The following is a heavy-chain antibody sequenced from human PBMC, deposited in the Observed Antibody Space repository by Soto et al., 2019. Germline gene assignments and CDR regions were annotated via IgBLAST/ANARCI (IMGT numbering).Heavy chain of an antibody. V-gene: IGHV3-7*01. CDR2: IRQDAGEK. J-gene: IGHJ4*02. D-gene: IGHD6-19*01. CDR3: ARERRGSSGSYYFDI. Sequence: GGSLRLSCRASEFTFNNFWMTWVRQAPGKGLEWVASIRQDAGEKYYVDSVKGRFTIFRDNTRNSLFLQMNSLGVEDTSVYYCARERRGSSGSYYFDIWGQGTLVTVSS. CDR1: EFTFNNFW.